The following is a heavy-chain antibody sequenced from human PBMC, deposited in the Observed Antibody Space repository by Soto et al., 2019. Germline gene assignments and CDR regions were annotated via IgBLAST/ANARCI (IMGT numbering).Heavy chain of an antibody. CDR3: ARRVKIYAPNFDY. CDR1: GGSISGYY. CDR2: IFYSGST. V-gene: IGHV4-59*08. D-gene: IGHD2-2*01. Sequence: SETLSLTCTVSGGSISGYYWTWIRQPPGKGLEWMGFIFYSGSTNYNPSLKSRVTISVDTSKNQFSLKLSSVTAADTAVYYCARRVKIYAPNFDYWGQGTLVTVSS. J-gene: IGHJ4*02.